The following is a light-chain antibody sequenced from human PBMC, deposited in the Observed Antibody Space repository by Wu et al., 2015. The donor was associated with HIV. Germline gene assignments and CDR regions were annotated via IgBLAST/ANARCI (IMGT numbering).Light chain of an antibody. CDR1: QGISNF. V-gene: IGKV1-16*01. CDR3: QQYNSYSPWT. CDR2: AAS. Sequence: DIQMTQSLSSLSASVGDRVTITCRASQGISNFLAWYQQKPGKPPKVLIYAASSLQGGVPSRFSGSGSGTDFTLTISSLQPDDFATYYCQQYNSYSPWTFGQGTKVEIK. J-gene: IGKJ1*01.